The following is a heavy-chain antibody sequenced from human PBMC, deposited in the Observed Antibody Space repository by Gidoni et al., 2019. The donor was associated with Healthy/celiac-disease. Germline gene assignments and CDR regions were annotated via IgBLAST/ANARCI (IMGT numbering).Heavy chain of an antibody. CDR2: IRSKANSYAT. J-gene: IGHJ4*02. D-gene: IGHD6-6*01. CDR1: GFTFSGSA. V-gene: IGHV3-73*02. Sequence: EVQLVESGGGLVQPGGSLKLSCAASGFTFSGSAMHWVRQASGKGLEWVGRIRSKANSYATAYAASVKGRFTISRDDSKNTAYLQMNSLKTEDTAVYYCTRLQLVSDYWGQGTLVTVSS. CDR3: TRLQLVSDY.